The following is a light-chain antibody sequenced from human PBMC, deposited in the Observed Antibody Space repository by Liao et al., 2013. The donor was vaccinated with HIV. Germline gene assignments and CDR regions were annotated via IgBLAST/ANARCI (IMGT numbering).Light chain of an antibody. Sequence: SYELTQPSSVSVSPGQTARITCGGNNIGSKSVHWYQQKPGQAPVLVIYYDSDRPSGIPERFSGSNSGNTATLTISRVEAGDEADYYCQVWDSSSDHWVFGGGTKLTVL. CDR2: YDS. V-gene: IGLV3-21*02. CDR3: QVWDSSSDHWV. J-gene: IGLJ3*02. CDR1: NIGSKS.